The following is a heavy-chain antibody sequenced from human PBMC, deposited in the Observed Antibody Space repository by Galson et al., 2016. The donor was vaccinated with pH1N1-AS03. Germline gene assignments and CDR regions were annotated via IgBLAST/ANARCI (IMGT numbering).Heavy chain of an antibody. V-gene: IGHV4-39*01. J-gene: IGHJ5*02. Sequence: SETLSLTCSVSGGPISDNDYYWAWIRQPPEKGLEWIGSVSYSGTTWYNNPSSRSRATIFVDTSKKQFSLNLSSVTASDTAVYYCARHWNLGNYGRNWFDPWGQGTLVTVSS. CDR2: VSYSGTT. CDR3: ARHWNLGNYGRNWFDP. D-gene: IGHD4-17*01. CDR1: GGPISDNDYY.